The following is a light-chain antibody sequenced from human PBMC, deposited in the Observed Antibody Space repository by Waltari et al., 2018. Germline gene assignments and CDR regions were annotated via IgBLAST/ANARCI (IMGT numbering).Light chain of an antibody. CDR3: QHYGSSIFT. CDR2: GAS. J-gene: IGKJ3*01. CDR1: QSVSSSY. V-gene: IGKV3-20*01. Sequence: EIVLTQSPGTLSLSPGERATLSCRASQSVSSSYLAWYQQKPGQAPRLLIYGASSRATGIPDRCSGSGSVTDFTLTISRLEPEDFAVYYCQHYGSSIFTFGPGTKVDIK.